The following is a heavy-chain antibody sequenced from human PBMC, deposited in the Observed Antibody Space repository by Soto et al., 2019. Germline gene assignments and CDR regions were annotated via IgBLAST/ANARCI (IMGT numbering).Heavy chain of an antibody. Sequence: PSETLSLTCTVSGGSISSAAYYWSWIRQHPGKGLEWIGSIYYSGSTYYNPSLKSRVTTSVDTSKNQFSLKLSSVTAADTAVYYCASPRYYDFWSGYYETDYWGQGTLVTVSS. D-gene: IGHD3-3*01. V-gene: IGHV4-39*01. J-gene: IGHJ4*02. CDR2: IYYSGST. CDR1: GGSISSAAYY. CDR3: ASPRYYDFWSGYYETDY.